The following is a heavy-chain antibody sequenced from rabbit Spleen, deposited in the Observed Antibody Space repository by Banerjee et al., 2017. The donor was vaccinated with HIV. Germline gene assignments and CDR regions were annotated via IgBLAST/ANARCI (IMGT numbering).Heavy chain of an antibody. Sequence: QQQLEESGGGLVKPGGTLTLTCTVSGFSFSSNWICWVRQAPGKGLEWIACIDTNDGDTDYANWPKGRFTISKTSSTTVTLQMTSLTAADTATYFCARDLPDIIGWNFGWWGPGTLVTVS. V-gene: IGHV1S45*01. CDR1: GFSFSSNW. J-gene: IGHJ4*01. D-gene: IGHD1-1*01. CDR3: ARDLPDIIGWNFGW. CDR2: IDTNDGDT.